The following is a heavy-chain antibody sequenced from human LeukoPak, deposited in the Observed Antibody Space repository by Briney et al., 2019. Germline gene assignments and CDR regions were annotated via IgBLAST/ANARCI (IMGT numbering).Heavy chain of an antibody. D-gene: IGHD6-19*01. J-gene: IGHJ4*02. CDR2: ISANNGNT. V-gene: IGHV1-18*01. Sequence: GASVKVSCKASGYTSTSFGISWVRQAPGQGLEWMGWISANNGNTKYGQKLQGRVTMTTDTSTSTAYMELRSLRSDDTAVYYCARDSNVAYSSGRYPGYWGQGILVTVSS. CDR1: GYTSTSFG. CDR3: ARDSNVAYSSGRYPGY.